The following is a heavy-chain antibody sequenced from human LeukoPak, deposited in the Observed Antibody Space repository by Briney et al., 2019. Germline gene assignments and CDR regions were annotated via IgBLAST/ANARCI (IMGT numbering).Heavy chain of an antibody. V-gene: IGHV3-9*01. Sequence: GRSLRLSCAASGFTFDDYAMHWVRQAPGKGLERVSGISWGSGSIGYADSVKGRFTISRDNAKNSLYLQMNSLRGEDTALYYCAKDKGSSWHRIDYWGQGTLVTVSP. D-gene: IGHD6-13*01. J-gene: IGHJ4*02. CDR1: GFTFDDYA. CDR3: AKDKGSSWHRIDY. CDR2: ISWGSGSI.